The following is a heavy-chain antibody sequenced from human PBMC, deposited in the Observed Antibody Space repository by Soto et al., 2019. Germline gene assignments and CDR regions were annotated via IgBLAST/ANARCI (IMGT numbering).Heavy chain of an antibody. CDR3: AKSPQYDFWSGYPIPYYSFMDV. CDR1: GFTFSSYA. V-gene: IGHV3-23*01. J-gene: IGHJ6*03. Sequence: EVQLLESGGGLVQPGGSLRLSCAASGFTFSSYAMSWVRQAPGKGLEWVTAISGSGGSTYYADSVKGRFTISRDNSKNTLYLQMNSLRAEDTAVYYCAKSPQYDFWSGYPIPYYSFMDVWGKGTTVTVSS. D-gene: IGHD3-3*01. CDR2: ISGSGGST.